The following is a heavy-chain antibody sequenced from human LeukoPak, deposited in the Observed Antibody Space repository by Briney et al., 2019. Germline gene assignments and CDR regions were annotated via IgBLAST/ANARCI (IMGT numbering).Heavy chain of an antibody. V-gene: IGHV4-34*01. CDR1: GGSFSGYY. CDR2: INHSGST. J-gene: IGHJ4*02. CDR3: ASRSARGRGDY. Sequence: SETLSLTCAVYGGSFSGYYWSWIRQPPGKGLEWIGEINHSGSTNYNPSLKSRVTISVDTSKNQFSLKLSSVTAADTAVYYCASRSARGRGDYWGQGTLVTVSS. D-gene: IGHD3-10*01.